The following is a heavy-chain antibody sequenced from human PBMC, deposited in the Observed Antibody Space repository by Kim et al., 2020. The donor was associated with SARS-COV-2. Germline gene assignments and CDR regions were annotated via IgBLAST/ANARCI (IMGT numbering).Heavy chain of an antibody. D-gene: IGHD3-22*01. CDR1: GGTFSSYA. CDR2: IIPIFGTA. J-gene: IGHJ6*02. Sequence: SVKVSCKASGGTFSSYAISWVRQAPGQGLEWMGGIIPIFGTANYAQKFQGRVTITADESTSTAYMELSSLRSEDTAVYYCAREHSYYYDSSGYSDYYYYGMDVWGQGTTVTVSS. V-gene: IGHV1-69*13. CDR3: AREHSYYYDSSGYSDYYYYGMDV.